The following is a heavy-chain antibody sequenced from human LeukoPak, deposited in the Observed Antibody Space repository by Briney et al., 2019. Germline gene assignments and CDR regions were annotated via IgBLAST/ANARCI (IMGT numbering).Heavy chain of an antibody. J-gene: IGHJ4*02. CDR3: ARDGIYDYVWGSYRLPPFDY. D-gene: IGHD3-16*02. Sequence: GGSLRLSCAASGFTFSSYCMNWVRQSPGKGLEWVSYISSSSSTIYYADSVKGRFTISRDNAKNSLYLQMNSLRAEDTAVYYCARDGIYDYVWGSYRLPPFDYWGQGTLVTVSS. CDR1: GFTFSSYC. V-gene: IGHV3-48*01. CDR2: ISSSSSTI.